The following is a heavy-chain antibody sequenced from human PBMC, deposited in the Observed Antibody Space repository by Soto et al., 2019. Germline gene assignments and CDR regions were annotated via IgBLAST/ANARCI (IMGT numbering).Heavy chain of an antibody. V-gene: IGHV3-11*01. D-gene: IGHD3-10*01. CDR2: ISSSSTTI. J-gene: IGHJ6*01. Sequence: GKGLEWVAYISSSSTTIYYADSVKCRFTISRENDKNSLYLQMNKLRADDTAVYYCARSAPLRTIIFYY. CDR3: ARSAPLRTIIFYY.